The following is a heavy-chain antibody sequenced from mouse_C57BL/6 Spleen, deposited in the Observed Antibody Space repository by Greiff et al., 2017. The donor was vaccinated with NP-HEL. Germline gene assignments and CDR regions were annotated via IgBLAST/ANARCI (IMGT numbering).Heavy chain of an antibody. CDR2: ISSGGSYT. CDR1: GFTFSSYG. J-gene: IGHJ4*01. CDR3: ARQGTVVAYYAMDY. Sequence: EVMLVESGGDLVKPGGSLKLSCAASGFTFSSYGMSWVRQTPDKRLEWVATISSGGSYTYYPDSVKGRFTISRDNAKNTLYLHMSSLKSEDTAMYYCARQGTVVAYYAMDYWGQGTSVTVSS. V-gene: IGHV5-6*01. D-gene: IGHD1-1*01.